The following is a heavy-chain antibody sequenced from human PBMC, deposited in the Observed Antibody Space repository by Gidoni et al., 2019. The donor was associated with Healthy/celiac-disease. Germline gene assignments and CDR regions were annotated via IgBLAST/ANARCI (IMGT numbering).Heavy chain of an antibody. D-gene: IGHD3-9*01. J-gene: IGHJ5*02. V-gene: IGHV3-30*01. CDR2: ISYDGSNK. Sequence: QVQLVESGGGVVQPGRSLRLSCAASGFTFRSYAMHWVRQAPGKGLEWVAVISYDGSNKYYADSVKGRFTISRDNSKNTLYLQMNSLRAEDTAVYYCARDQEPQLVILLRFDPWGQGPLVTASS. CDR3: ARDQEPQLVILLRFDP. CDR1: GFTFRSYA.